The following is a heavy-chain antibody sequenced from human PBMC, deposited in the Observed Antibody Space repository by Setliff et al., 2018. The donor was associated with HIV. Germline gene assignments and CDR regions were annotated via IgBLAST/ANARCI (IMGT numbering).Heavy chain of an antibody. CDR2: IYNRDFT. CDR1: GASIISHY. Sequence: SETLSLTCTVSGASIISHYYSWIRQPPGKGLEWIGYIYNRDFTTYNPSLKSRLTISMDTSKNQFSLRLSSVTAADTAVYYCVRQWGERVMDVWGNGTTVTVSS. D-gene: IGHD3-16*01. CDR3: VRQWGERVMDV. V-gene: IGHV4-59*08. J-gene: IGHJ6*03.